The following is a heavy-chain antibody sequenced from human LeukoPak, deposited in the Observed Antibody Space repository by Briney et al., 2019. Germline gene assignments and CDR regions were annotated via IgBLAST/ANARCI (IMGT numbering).Heavy chain of an antibody. V-gene: IGHV3-30*04. J-gene: IGHJ4*02. CDR3: ARDSEPVVPAATDNYFDY. CDR1: GFTFSSYA. D-gene: IGHD2-2*01. Sequence: PGGSLRLSCAASGFTFSSYAMHWVRQAPGKGLEWVAVISHDGSDKYYADSVKGRFTISRDNSKNTLYLQMNSLRAEDTAVYYCARDSEPVVPAATDNYFDYWGQGTLVTVSS. CDR2: ISHDGSDK.